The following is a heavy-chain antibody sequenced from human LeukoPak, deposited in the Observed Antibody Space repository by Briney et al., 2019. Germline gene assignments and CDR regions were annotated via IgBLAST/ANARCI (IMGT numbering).Heavy chain of an antibody. CDR1: GFTFSNYW. J-gene: IGHJ5*02. CDR2: IKTDGSEK. Sequence: PGGSLRPSCAGSGFTFSNYWMGWVRQAPGKGLQWVANIKTDGSEKYYVDSVKGRFTISRDNSKNTLYLQMNSLRAEDTAVYYCAKGVIPPAPRGSAQPPLFDPWGQGTLVTVSS. CDR3: AKGVIPPAPRGSAQPPLFDP. V-gene: IGHV3-7*03. D-gene: IGHD2/OR15-2a*01.